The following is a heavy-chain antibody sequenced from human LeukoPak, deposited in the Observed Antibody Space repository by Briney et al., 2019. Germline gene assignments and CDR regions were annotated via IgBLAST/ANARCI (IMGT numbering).Heavy chain of an antibody. CDR3: ARESTTSRPGDY. CDR1: GFTFSNFW. D-gene: IGHD1-1*01. V-gene: IGHV3-7*01. J-gene: IGHJ4*02. CDR2: VNQDGSET. Sequence: QPGGSLRLSCAASGFTFSNFWMKWVRQAPGKGLEWVANVNQDGSETHYVDSVKGRFTISRDNAKNSLFLQLNSLRAEDTAVYYCARESTTSRPGDYWVLGTLVTVSS.